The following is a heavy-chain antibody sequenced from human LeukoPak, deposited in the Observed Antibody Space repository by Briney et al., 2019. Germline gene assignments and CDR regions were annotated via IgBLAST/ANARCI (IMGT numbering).Heavy chain of an antibody. D-gene: IGHD3-22*01. V-gene: IGHV1-69*13. CDR3: ARDRGGGYYDL. Sequence: ASVKVSCKASGGTFSSYAISWVRQAPGQGPEWMGGIIPIFGTANYAQKFQGRVTITADESTSTAYMELSSLRSEDTAVYYCARDRGGGYYDLWGQGTLVTVSS. J-gene: IGHJ4*02. CDR1: GGTFSSYA. CDR2: IIPIFGTA.